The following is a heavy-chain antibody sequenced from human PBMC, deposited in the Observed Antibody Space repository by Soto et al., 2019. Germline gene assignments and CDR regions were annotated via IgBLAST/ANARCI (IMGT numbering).Heavy chain of an antibody. Sequence: QVQLVESGGGVVQPGRSLRLSCAASGFTFSSYGMHWVRQAPGKGLEWVAVIWYDGSNKYYADSVKGRFTISRDNSENTLYLQMNSLRAEDTAVYYCARLYDGYSSSKGWGQGTLVTVSS. CDR1: GFTFSSYG. V-gene: IGHV3-33*01. J-gene: IGHJ4*02. CDR2: IWYDGSNK. CDR3: ARLYDGYSSSKG. D-gene: IGHD6-13*01.